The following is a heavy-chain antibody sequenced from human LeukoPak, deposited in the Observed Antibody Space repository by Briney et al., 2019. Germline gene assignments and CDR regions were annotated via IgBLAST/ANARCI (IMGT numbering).Heavy chain of an antibody. D-gene: IGHD6-13*01. CDR1: GDSISSSSYY. Sequence: SETLSLTCTVSGDSISSSSYYWGCIRQPPGMGLEWIGNIYYSGSTYYNPSLKSRVTISVDTSKNQFSLKLSSVTAADTAVYYCARQDSSSWYRADFDYWGQGTLVTVSS. CDR2: IYYSGST. J-gene: IGHJ4*02. V-gene: IGHV4-39*01. CDR3: ARQDSSSWYRADFDY.